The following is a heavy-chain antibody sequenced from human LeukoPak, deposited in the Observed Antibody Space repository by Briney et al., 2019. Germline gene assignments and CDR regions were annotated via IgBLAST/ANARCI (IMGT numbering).Heavy chain of an antibody. Sequence: GGSLRLSCAVSGFTFSNYAMSWVRQAPGKGLEWVSAISGTGDSTYYADSVKGRFTISRDNSKNTLYLQMNSLRAEDTAVYYCAKPYDTSGNYWAPFDYWGQGTLVTVSS. CDR3: AKPYDTSGNYWAPFDY. J-gene: IGHJ4*02. V-gene: IGHV3-23*01. CDR2: ISGTGDST. D-gene: IGHD3-22*01. CDR1: GFTFSNYA.